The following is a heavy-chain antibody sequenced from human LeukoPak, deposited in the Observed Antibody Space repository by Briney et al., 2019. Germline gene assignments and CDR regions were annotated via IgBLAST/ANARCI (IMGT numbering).Heavy chain of an antibody. J-gene: IGHJ4*02. CDR1: GFSFSGHS. V-gene: IGHV3-48*01. D-gene: IGHD2-2*01. CDR3: ARNKRASQYYFDY. Sequence: ALSLRLYCAASGFSFSGHSMNWVRQAPGGGLQWVAFISDSGSLIYYADSVRCRFTISRDNADNSLYLQMNSLRAEDSAEYFCARNKRASQYYFDYWGQGALVTVSS. CDR2: ISDSGSLI.